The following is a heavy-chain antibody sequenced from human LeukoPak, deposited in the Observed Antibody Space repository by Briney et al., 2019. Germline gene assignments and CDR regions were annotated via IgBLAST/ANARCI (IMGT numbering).Heavy chain of an antibody. CDR2: INPSGGTT. J-gene: IGHJ5*02. D-gene: IGHD3-10*01. V-gene: IGHV1-46*01. Sequence: ASVKVSCKASGYTFTSYYMHWVRQAPGQGLEWMGLINPSGGTTRYAQKFQGRVTMTRDLSTSTDYMELSSLRSDDTAVYYCARLIRGVNINWFDPWGQGTLVTVSS. CDR3: ARLIRGVNINWFDP. CDR1: GYTFTSYY.